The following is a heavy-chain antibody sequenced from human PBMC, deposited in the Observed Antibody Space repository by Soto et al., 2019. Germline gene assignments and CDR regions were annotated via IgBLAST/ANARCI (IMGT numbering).Heavy chain of an antibody. J-gene: IGHJ4*02. V-gene: IGHV4-30-4*01. CDR2: IYYTGST. CDR3: ASLRSRWNIDY. D-gene: IGHD6-13*01. Sequence: HVQLQESGPGLVKPSQTLSLTCTVSGGSISTDDHYWSWIRQPPGKGLEWIGYIYYTGSTHYNPSLKSRLFTSLDTSKNQFSLQLTSVTAADTAVYYCASLRSRWNIDYWGQGTLVTVSS. CDR1: GGSISTDDHY.